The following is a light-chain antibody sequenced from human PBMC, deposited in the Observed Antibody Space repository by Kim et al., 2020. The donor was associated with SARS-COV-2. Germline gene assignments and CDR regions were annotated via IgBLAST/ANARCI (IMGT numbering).Light chain of an antibody. J-gene: IGKJ1*01. CDR1: QSISSW. CDR2: KAF. Sequence: ASVGERVTITCRASQSISSWLAWYQQKPGKAPKLLIYKAFTLESGVPSRFSGSGSGPEFALTISSLQPDDFATYYCQQYHTDPWTFGQGTKVEIK. CDR3: QQYHTDPWT. V-gene: IGKV1-5*03.